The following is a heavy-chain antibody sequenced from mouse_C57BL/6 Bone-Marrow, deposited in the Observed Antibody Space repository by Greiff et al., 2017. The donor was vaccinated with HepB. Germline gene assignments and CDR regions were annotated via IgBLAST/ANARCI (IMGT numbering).Heavy chain of an antibody. J-gene: IGHJ2*01. V-gene: IGHV1-7*01. CDR1: GYTFTSYW. D-gene: IGHD1-2*01. CDR2: INPSSGYT. CDR3: ARSSLLRYYFDY. Sequence: QVQLKESGAELAKPGASVKLSCKASGYTFTSYWMHWVKQRPGQGLEWIGYINPSSGYTKYNQKFKDKATLTADKSSSTAYMQLSSLSYEDSAVYYCARSSLLRYYFDYWGQGTTLTVSS.